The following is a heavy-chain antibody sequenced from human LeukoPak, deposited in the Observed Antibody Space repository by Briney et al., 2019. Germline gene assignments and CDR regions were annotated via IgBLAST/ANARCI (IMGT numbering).Heavy chain of an antibody. CDR3: ARGRRMVRRVRNYYYYGMDV. J-gene: IGHJ6*02. CDR1: GYTFTSYD. V-gene: IGHV1-8*01. D-gene: IGHD3-10*01. Sequence: ASVKVSCKASGYTFTSYDINWVRQATGQGLEWMGWMNPNSGNTDYAQKFQGRVTMTRNTSISTAYMELSSLRSEDTAVYYCARGRRMVRRVRNYYYYGMDVWGQGTTVTVSS. CDR2: MNPNSGNT.